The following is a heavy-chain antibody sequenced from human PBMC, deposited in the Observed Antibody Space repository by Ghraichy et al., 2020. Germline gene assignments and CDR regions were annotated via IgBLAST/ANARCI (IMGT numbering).Heavy chain of an antibody. CDR3: ASLYSSSWYPLDY. CDR2: IYPGDSDT. CDR1: GYSFTSYW. V-gene: IGHV5-51*01. J-gene: IGHJ4*02. D-gene: IGHD6-13*01. Sequence: GESLNISCKGSGYSFTSYWIGWVRQMPGKGLEWMGIIYPGDSDTRYSPSFQGQVTISADKSISTAYLQWSSLKASDTAMYYCASLYSSSWYPLDYWGQGTLVTVSS.